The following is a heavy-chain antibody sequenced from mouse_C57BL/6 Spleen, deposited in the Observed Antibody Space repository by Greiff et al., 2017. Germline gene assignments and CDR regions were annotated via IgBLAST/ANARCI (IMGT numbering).Heavy chain of an antibody. CDR2: INYDGSST. Sequence: EVKLVESEGGLVQPGSSMKLSCTASGFTFSDYYMPWVRQVPEKGLEWVAYINYDGSSTYYLDSLKSRFIISRDNAKNMLYLQMSSLKSEDAATYYCARDRTCYYAMDYWGQGTTVTVSS. V-gene: IGHV5-16*01. CDR1: GFTFSDYY. J-gene: IGHJ4*01. CDR3: ARDRTCYYAMDY.